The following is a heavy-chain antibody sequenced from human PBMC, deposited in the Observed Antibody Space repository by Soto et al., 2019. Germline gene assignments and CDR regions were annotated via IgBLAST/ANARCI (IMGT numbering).Heavy chain of an antibody. V-gene: IGHV4-39*01. D-gene: IGHD2-15*01. Sequence: SETMSLTCTVSGGSISSSSYYWGWTSQPPGKGLEWIGSIYYSGSTYYNPSLKSRVTISVDTSKNQFSLKLSSVTAADTAVYYCARHTPAISVSDHWVQGTLVTVSS. CDR1: GGSISSSSYY. CDR3: ARHTPAISVSDH. J-gene: IGHJ1*01. CDR2: IYYSGST.